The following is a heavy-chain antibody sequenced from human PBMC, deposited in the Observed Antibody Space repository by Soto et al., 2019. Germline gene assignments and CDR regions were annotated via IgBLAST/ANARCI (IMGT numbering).Heavy chain of an antibody. CDR1: GFTFSSYS. CDR2: ISSSSSTI. Sequence: GGSLRLSCAASGFTFSSYSMNWVRQAPGKGLEWVSYISSSSSTIYYADSVKGRFTISRDNAKNSLYLQMNSLRAEDTAVYYCARDYYGSGSYYTPMDVWGKGTTVTVSS. J-gene: IGHJ6*04. D-gene: IGHD3-10*01. V-gene: IGHV3-48*01. CDR3: ARDYYGSGSYYTPMDV.